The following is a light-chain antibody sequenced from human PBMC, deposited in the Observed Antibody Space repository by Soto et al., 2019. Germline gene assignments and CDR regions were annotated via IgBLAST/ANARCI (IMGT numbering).Light chain of an antibody. V-gene: IGKV3-15*01. Sequence: DIVMTQSPATLSVSPGERATLSCRASQSFSLNLACYQQRPGQAATLLIYGASTRATGIPVRFSGSVSGTEFTLTISSRQSEDFAFFYCQRSNHWPETFGQGTKVDI. J-gene: IGKJ1*01. CDR3: QRSNHWPET. CDR2: GAS. CDR1: QSFSLN.